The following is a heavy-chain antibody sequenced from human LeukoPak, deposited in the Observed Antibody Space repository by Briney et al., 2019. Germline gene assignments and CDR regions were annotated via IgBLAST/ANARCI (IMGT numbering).Heavy chain of an antibody. D-gene: IGHD3-16*02. CDR2: IKSKTDGGTT. CDR1: GFTFGDYA. J-gene: IGHJ5*02. Sequence: GGSLRLSCKAYGFTFGDYAMSWVRQAPGKGLEWVGRIKSKTDGGTTDYAAPVKGRFTISRDDSKNTLYLQMNSLKTEDTAVYYCTTDMVMITFGGVIVLPWGQGTLVTVSS. V-gene: IGHV3-15*01. CDR3: TTDMVMITFGGVIVLP.